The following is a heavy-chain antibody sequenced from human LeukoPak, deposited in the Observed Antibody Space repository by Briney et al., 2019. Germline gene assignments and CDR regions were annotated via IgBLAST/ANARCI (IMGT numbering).Heavy chain of an antibody. CDR3: AREEGKYCGGDCYSTASLG. Sequence: SVKVSCKASGGTFSSYAISWVRQAPGQGLEWMGRIIPIFGTANYAQKFQGRVTITTDESTSTAYMELSSLRSEDTAVYYCAREEGKYCGGDCYSTASLGWGQGTLVTVSS. J-gene: IGHJ4*02. V-gene: IGHV1-69*05. CDR2: IIPIFGTA. D-gene: IGHD2-21*02. CDR1: GGTFSSYA.